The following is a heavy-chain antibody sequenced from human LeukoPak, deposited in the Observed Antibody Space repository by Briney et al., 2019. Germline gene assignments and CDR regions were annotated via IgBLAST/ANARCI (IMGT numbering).Heavy chain of an antibody. CDR1: GYTFTSYY. V-gene: IGHV1-46*01. D-gene: IGHD3/OR15-3a*01. CDR3: ARGRTSERYDY. Sequence: VASVKVSCKASGYTFTSYYMHWVRQAPGQGLEWMGIINPSGGSTNYAQKIQGRVTMTRDMSTSTVYMELSSLRSEDTAVYYCARGRTSERYDYWGQGTLVTVSS. J-gene: IGHJ4*02. CDR2: INPSGGST.